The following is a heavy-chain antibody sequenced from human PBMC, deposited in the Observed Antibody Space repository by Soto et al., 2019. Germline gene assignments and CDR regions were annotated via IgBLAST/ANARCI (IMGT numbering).Heavy chain of an antibody. CDR1: GYTFTSHA. V-gene: IGHV1-3*01. Sequence: ASVKVSCKASGYTFTSHAMHWVRQAPGQRLEWMGWINAGNGNTKYSQKFQGRVTITTDTSASTAYMELSSLRSEDTAVYYCAIDGIAAAGTSWIHPWGQGTLVTGSS. CDR3: AIDGIAAAGTSWIHP. CDR2: INAGNGNT. D-gene: IGHD6-13*01. J-gene: IGHJ5*02.